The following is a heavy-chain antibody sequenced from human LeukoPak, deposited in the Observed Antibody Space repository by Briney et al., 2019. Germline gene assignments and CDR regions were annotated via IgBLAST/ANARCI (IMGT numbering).Heavy chain of an antibody. CDR2: IYYSGST. CDR1: GGSISSSSYY. V-gene: IGHV4-39*07. CDR3: ARDGGRRFLKTRNTPLRGWFDP. Sequence: SETLSLTCTVSGGSISSSSYYWGWIRQPPGKGLEWIGSIYYSGSTYYNPSLKSRVTISVDTSKNQFSLKLSSVTAADTAVYYCARDGGRRFLKTRNTPLRGWFDPWGQGTLVTVSS. J-gene: IGHJ5*02. D-gene: IGHD1-14*01.